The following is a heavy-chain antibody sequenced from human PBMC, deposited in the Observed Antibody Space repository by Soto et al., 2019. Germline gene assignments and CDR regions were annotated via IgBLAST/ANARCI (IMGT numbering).Heavy chain of an antibody. V-gene: IGHV3-23*01. CDR1: RFTFSNYA. J-gene: IGHJ4*02. D-gene: IGHD2-2*01. Sequence: GGSLRLSCAASRFTFSNYAINWVRQAPGKGLEWVSAIDSDGKTYYADSVKGRFTISRDNSKNTLFLQMNSLRADDTAVYYCAKFRAGTYPEYHFDSWGQGILVTVSS. CDR3: AKFRAGTYPEYHFDS. CDR2: IDSDGKT.